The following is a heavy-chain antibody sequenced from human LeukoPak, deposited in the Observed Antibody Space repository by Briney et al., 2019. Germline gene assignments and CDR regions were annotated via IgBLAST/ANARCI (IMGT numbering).Heavy chain of an antibody. V-gene: IGHV3-23*01. J-gene: IGHJ6*02. CDR1: GFTFSSYA. D-gene: IGHD3-10*01. CDR2: ISGSGGST. Sequence: GGSLRLSCAASGFTFSSYAMSWVRQAPGKGLEWVSAISGSGGSTYYADSVKGRFTISRDNSKNTLYLQMNSLRAEDTAVYYCAKFSVGETSLGELLPRYYYYYYGMDVWGQGTTVTVSS. CDR3: AKFSVGETSLGELLPRYYYYYYGMDV.